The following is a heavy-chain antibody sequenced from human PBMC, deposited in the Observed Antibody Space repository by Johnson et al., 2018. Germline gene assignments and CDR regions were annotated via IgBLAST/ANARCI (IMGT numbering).Heavy chain of an antibody. Sequence: QVQLVQSGGGVVQPGRSLRLSCAASGFTFSSYAMHWVRQAPGKGLEWVAVIWYDGSNKYYADSVKGRFTISRDNSKNTLYLQMNSLRAEDTAVYYCARARMPYGDYLEYFQHWGQGTLVTVSS. D-gene: IGHD4-17*01. J-gene: IGHJ1*01. CDR2: IWYDGSNK. CDR1: GFTFSSYA. CDR3: ARARMPYGDYLEYFQH. V-gene: IGHV3-33*08.